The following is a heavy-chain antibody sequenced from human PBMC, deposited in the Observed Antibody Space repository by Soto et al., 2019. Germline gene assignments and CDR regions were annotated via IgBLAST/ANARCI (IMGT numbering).Heavy chain of an antibody. J-gene: IGHJ6*02. Sequence: QVQLVQSGAEVKKPGSSVKVSCKASGGTFSSYAISWVRQAPGQGLEWMGGIIPISGTANYAQKFQGRVMITADESTSTAYMELSSLRSEDTAVYYCARLQGSSTSLAIYYYYYYGMDVWGQGTTVTVSS. V-gene: IGHV1-69*01. D-gene: IGHD2-2*01. CDR2: IIPISGTA. CDR1: GGTFSSYA. CDR3: ARLQGSSTSLAIYYYYYYGMDV.